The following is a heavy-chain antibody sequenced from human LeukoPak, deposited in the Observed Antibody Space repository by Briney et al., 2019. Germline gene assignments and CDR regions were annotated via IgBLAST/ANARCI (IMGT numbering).Heavy chain of an antibody. Sequence: GGSLRLSCAASGFTFSSYAMSWVRQAPGKGLEWVSAISGSGGSTYYADSVKGRFTISRDNSKNTLYLQMNSLRAEDTAVYYCARDTEFGELLSGDYWGQGTLVTVSS. CDR1: GFTFSSYA. CDR2: ISGSGGST. D-gene: IGHD3-10*01. CDR3: ARDTEFGELLSGDY. V-gene: IGHV3-23*01. J-gene: IGHJ4*02.